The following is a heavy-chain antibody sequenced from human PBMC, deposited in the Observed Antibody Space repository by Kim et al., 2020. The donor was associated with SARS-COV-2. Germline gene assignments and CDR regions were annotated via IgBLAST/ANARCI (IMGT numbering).Heavy chain of an antibody. CDR3: ARDQDYGGNFDY. J-gene: IGHJ4*02. D-gene: IGHD4-17*01. V-gene: IGHV4-39*07. Sequence: YYHPSVKSRVTISVDTSKNQVSLKLSCVTAADTAVYYCARDQDYGGNFDYWGQGTLVTVSS.